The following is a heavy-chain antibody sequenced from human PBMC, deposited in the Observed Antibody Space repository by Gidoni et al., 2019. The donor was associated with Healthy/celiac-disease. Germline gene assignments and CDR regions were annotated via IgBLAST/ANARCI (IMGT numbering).Heavy chain of an antibody. CDR3: ARDADGYNSPNDAFDI. CDR1: GFTFSSYW. CDR2: IKQDGSEK. D-gene: IGHD1-1*01. J-gene: IGHJ3*02. V-gene: IGHV3-7*01. Sequence: EVQLVESGGGLVQPGGSLRLSCAASGFTFSSYWMSWVRQAPGKGLEWVANIKQDGSEKYYVDSVKGRFTISRDNAKNSLYLQMNSLRAEDTAVYYCARDADGYNSPNDAFDIWGQGTMVTVSS.